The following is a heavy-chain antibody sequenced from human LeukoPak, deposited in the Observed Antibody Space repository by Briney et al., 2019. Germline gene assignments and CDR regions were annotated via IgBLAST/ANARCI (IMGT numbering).Heavy chain of an antibody. D-gene: IGHD4-17*01. J-gene: IGHJ4*02. CDR3: VKEDDDSLFDY. V-gene: IGHV3-21*04. CDR1: GFTFSSYS. CDR2: ISSSSTYI. Sequence: GGSLRLSCAASGFTFSSYSMNWVRQAPGKGLEWVSSISSSSTYIYYADSVKGRFTISRDNSKNTLYVQMNSLRAEDTAVYYCVKEDDDSLFDYWGQGTLVTVSS.